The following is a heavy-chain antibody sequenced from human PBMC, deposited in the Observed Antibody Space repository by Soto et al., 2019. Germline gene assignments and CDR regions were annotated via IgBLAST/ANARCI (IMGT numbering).Heavy chain of an antibody. J-gene: IGHJ5*02. CDR2: INPSGGST. D-gene: IGHD2-15*01. Sequence: QVQLVQSGAEVKKPGASVKVSCKASGYTFTSYYMHWVRQAPGQGLEWMGIINPSGGSTSYAQKFQGRVTMTRDTSTSTVYMELSSLRSEDTAVYYCARQYCSGGSCYSLTQSDPWGQGTLVTVSS. V-gene: IGHV1-46*03. CDR3: ARQYCSGGSCYSLTQSDP. CDR1: GYTFTSYY.